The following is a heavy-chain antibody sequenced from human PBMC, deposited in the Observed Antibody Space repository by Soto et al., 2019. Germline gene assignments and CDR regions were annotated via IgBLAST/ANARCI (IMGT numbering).Heavy chain of an antibody. CDR3: ASRSPALDY. CDR2: IYYSGST. V-gene: IGHV4-61*05. Sequence: PSETLSLTCTVSGGSISSGYYYWIWIRQPPGKGLEWIGYIYYSGSTNYNPSLKSRVTISRDNSKNTLYLQMNSLRAEDTAVYYCASRSPALDYWGQGTLVTVSS. CDR1: GGSISSGYYY. J-gene: IGHJ4*02. D-gene: IGHD2-2*01.